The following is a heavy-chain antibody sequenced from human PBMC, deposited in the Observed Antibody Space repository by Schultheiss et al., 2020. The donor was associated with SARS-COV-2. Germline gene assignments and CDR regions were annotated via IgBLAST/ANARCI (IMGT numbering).Heavy chain of an antibody. V-gene: IGHV4-4*07. CDR2: IYPRGRI. Sequence: SETLSLTCTVSGGSISSYYWSWIRQPAGKGLEWIGRIYPRGRIDYNPSLKNRVTMSVDTSKNQFSLKLSSVTAADTAVYYCARDHYDSSGYFIRGGFDYWGQGTLVTVSS. J-gene: IGHJ4*02. CDR3: ARDHYDSSGYFIRGGFDY. D-gene: IGHD3-22*01. CDR1: GGSISSYY.